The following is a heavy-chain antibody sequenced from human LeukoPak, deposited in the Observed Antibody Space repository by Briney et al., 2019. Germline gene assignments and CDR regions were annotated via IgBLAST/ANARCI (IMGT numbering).Heavy chain of an antibody. CDR1: GGSFSGYY. CDR2: IKHSGRT. Sequence: SETLSLTCAVYGGSFSGYYWRWIRQPPGKGLEGSGEIKHSGRTNYNPSLKSRVTISVDTSKNQLSLKLSSVTAADTAVYYCASPVSGSSGWYYNYWGQGTLVTVSS. V-gene: IGHV4-34*01. D-gene: IGHD6-19*01. J-gene: IGHJ4*02. CDR3: ASPVSGSSGWYYNY.